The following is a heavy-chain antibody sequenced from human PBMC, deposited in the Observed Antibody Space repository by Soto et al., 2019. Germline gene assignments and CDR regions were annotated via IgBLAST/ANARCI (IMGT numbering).Heavy chain of an antibody. J-gene: IGHJ4*02. CDR3: ARGGYCSSTSCRLPPFDY. CDR2: ISSSSTYI. CDR1: GFTFSTYI. Sequence: EVQLVESGGGLVKPGGSLRLSCAASGFTFSTYIMNWVRQAPGKGLEWVSSISSSSTYIYYADSVKGRFTISRDNATNSPYLQMNSLRAQDTAVYYCARGGYCSSTSCRLPPFDYWGQGTLVTVSS. V-gene: IGHV3-21*01. D-gene: IGHD2-2*01.